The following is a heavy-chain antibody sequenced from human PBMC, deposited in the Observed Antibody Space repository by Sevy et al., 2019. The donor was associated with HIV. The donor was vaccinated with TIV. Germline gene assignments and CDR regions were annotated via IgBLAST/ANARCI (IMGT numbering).Heavy chain of an antibody. CDR1: GGSISSYY. Sequence: SETLSLTCTVSGGSISSYYWSWIRQPPGKGLEWIGYIYHSGSTNYNPSLKSRVTISVDTSKNQFSLKLSSVTAADTAVYYCARVRSSSWTHNWFDPWGQGTLVTVSS. V-gene: IGHV4-59*13. CDR2: IYHSGST. D-gene: IGHD6-13*01. CDR3: ARVRSSSWTHNWFDP. J-gene: IGHJ5*02.